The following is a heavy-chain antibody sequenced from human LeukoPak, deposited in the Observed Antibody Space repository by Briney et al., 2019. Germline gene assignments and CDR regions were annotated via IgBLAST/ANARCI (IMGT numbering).Heavy chain of an antibody. CDR2: ISGSGGST. V-gene: IGHV3-23*01. J-gene: IGHJ6*02. D-gene: IGHD3-9*01. CDR3: AKRAWPYDTLTGYFYYYYYGMDV. Sequence: GGSLRLSCAASGFTFSSYAMSWVRQAPGKGLEWVSAISGSGGSTYYADSVKGRFTISRDNSKNTLYLQMNSLRAEDTAVYYCAKRAWPYDTLTGYFYYYYYGMDVWGQGTTVTVSS. CDR1: GFTFSSYA.